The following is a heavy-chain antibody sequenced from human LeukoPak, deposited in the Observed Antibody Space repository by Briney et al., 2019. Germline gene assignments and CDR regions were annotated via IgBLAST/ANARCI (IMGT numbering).Heavy chain of an antibody. Sequence: GGSLRLSCAASEFTFSSYGMHWVRQAPGKGLEWVAVIWFDGDNKYSADSVKGRFTISRDNSKNTLYLQMNSLRAEDTAVYYCARDGGSGSYYHDYWGQGTLVTVSS. D-gene: IGHD3-10*01. CDR2: IWFDGDNK. J-gene: IGHJ4*02. CDR1: EFTFSSYG. V-gene: IGHV3-33*01. CDR3: ARDGGSGSYYHDY.